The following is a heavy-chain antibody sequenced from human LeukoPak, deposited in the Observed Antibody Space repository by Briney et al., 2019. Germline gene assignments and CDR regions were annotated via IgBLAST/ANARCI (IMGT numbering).Heavy chain of an antibody. Sequence: SETLSLTCTVSGGSISSYYWSWIRQPPGKGLEWVGYMYYTGSTSYNPSLKSRVTISVDTSKSQFSLKLSSVTAADTAVYYCASSTVVTSYYYYGMDVWGQGTTVTVSS. CDR1: GGSISSYY. J-gene: IGHJ6*02. CDR2: MYYTGST. CDR3: ASSTVVTSYYYYGMDV. D-gene: IGHD4-23*01. V-gene: IGHV4-59*01.